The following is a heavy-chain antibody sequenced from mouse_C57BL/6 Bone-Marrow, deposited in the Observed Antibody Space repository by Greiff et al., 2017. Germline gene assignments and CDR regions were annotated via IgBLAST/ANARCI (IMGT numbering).Heavy chain of an antibody. CDR3: ARTYYSNYWYFDV. J-gene: IGHJ1*03. Sequence: QVQLQQSGAELVKPGASVKMSCKASGYTFTSYWITWVKQRPGQGLAWIGAIYPGSGSTNYNEKFKSKATLTVDTSSSTAYMQLSSLTSEDSAVYYCARTYYSNYWYFDVWGTGTTVTVSS. D-gene: IGHD2-5*01. CDR2: IYPGSGST. CDR1: GYTFTSYW. V-gene: IGHV1-55*01.